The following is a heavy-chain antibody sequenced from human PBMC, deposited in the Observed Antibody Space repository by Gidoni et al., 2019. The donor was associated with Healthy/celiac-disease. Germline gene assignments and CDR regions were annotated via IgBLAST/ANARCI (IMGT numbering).Heavy chain of an antibody. D-gene: IGHD2-15*01. CDR2: IIPIFGTA. J-gene: IGHJ5*02. CDR1: GGTFSSYA. V-gene: IGHV1-69*01. CDR3: ARSRYCSGGSCYFFKNWFDP. Sequence: QVQLVQSGAEVKKPGSSVKVSCKASGGTFSSYAISWVRPAPGQGLEWMGGIIPIFGTANYAQKFQGRVTITADESTSTAYMELSSLRSEDTAVYYCARSRYCSGGSCYFFKNWFDPWGQGTLVTVSS.